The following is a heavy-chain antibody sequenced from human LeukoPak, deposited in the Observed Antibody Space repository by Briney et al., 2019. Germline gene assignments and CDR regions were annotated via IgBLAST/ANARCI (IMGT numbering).Heavy chain of an antibody. CDR1: GYTLTRSD. CDR3: ARVWLRACLRYFDPNRPVDP. Sequence: ASVKVSCKASGYTLTRSDMHWVRQAPGQGLEWMGWINPNSGGTNYAQKFQGRVTMTRDTSISTAYMELSRLRSDDTAVYYCARVWLRACLRYFDPNRPVDPWGQGTLVTVSS. CDR2: INPNSGGT. D-gene: IGHD3-9*01. J-gene: IGHJ5*02. V-gene: IGHV1-2*02.